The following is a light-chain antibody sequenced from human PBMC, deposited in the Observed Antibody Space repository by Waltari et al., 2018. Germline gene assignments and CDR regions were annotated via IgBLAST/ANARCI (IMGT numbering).Light chain of an antibody. J-gene: IGLJ3*02. CDR1: SSNTRSNT. CDR2: GNH. Sequence: QSVLTQPPSASGTPGQRVTTSCSGSSSNTRSNTVTSYQHLPGPAPKLLIYGNHQRPSGVPDRFSGSKSGTSASLAISGLQSEDEADYYCATWDDSLNAWMFGGGTKLTAL. CDR3: ATWDDSLNAWM. V-gene: IGLV1-44*01.